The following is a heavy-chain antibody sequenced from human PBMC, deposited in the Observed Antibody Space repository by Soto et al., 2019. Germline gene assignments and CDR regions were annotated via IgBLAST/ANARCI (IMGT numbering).Heavy chain of an antibody. CDR2: VYYSGST. J-gene: IGHJ3*01. CDR1: GGSVTTSDYS. CDR3: ARQWGNWYWAFNF. Sequence: QLQLQESGPGLVKSSETLSLTCTVSGGSVTTSDYSWGWIRQPPGKGLEWIGSVYYSGSTHYNPSLESRVTLSVDTSKNQFSLKLNSVTAADTAVYYCARQWGNWYWAFNFWGQGTMVTVSS. V-gene: IGHV4-39*01. D-gene: IGHD6-13*01.